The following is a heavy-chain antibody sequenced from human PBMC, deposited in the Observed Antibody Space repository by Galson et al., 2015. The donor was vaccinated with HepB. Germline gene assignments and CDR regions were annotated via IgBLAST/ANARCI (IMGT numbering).Heavy chain of an antibody. CDR2: ISGSGGSA. CDR1: GFTFSSYA. D-gene: IGHD6-13*01. J-gene: IGHJ4*02. CDR3: AREDIAAAAPPDY. Sequence: SLRLSCAASGFTFSSYAMSWVRQAPGKGLEWVSAISGSGGSAYYADSVKGRFTISRDNSKNTLYLQMNSLRAEDTAVYYCAREDIAAAAPPDYWGQGTLVTVSS. V-gene: IGHV3-23*01.